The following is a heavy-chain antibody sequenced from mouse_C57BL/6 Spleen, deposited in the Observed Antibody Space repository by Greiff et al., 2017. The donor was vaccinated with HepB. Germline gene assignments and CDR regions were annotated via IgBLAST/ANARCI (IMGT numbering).Heavy chain of an antibody. CDR2: IYPGSGNT. Sequence: QVHVKQSGAELVRPGASVKLSCKASGYTFTDYYINWVKQRPGQGLEWIARIYPGSGNTYYNEKFKGKATLTAEKSSSTAYMQLSSLTSEDSAVYFCASYGNDYAMDYWGQGTSVTVSS. J-gene: IGHJ4*01. CDR1: GYTFTDYY. D-gene: IGHD2-1*01. V-gene: IGHV1-76*01. CDR3: ASYGNDYAMDY.